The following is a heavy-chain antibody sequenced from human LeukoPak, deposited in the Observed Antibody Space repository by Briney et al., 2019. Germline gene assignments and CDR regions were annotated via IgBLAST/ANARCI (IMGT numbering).Heavy chain of an antibody. V-gene: IGHV3-53*01. D-gene: IGHD2-15*01. Sequence: PGGSLRLSCAASGFTLSDYYMSWIRQAPGKGLEWVSVIYSGASTYYADSVKGRFTISRDNSKNTLYLQMNSLRAEDTAVYYCARDAHCSGGSCYTDYWGQGTLVTVSS. CDR2: IYSGAST. CDR1: GFTLSDYY. CDR3: ARDAHCSGGSCYTDY. J-gene: IGHJ4*02.